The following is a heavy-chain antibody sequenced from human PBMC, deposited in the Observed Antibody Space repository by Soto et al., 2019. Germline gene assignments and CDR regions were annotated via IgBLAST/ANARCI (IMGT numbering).Heavy chain of an antibody. Sequence: QVQLVQSGAEVKKPGSSVKVSCKASGGTFSSYAISWVRQAPGQGLEWMGGIIPISGTANYAQKFQGRVTITADESTSTAYMELSSMISEDTAVYYCAREVGATLNWFEPWGQGTLVTVSS. CDR3: AREVGATLNWFEP. V-gene: IGHV1-69*01. CDR2: IIPISGTA. D-gene: IGHD1-26*01. J-gene: IGHJ5*02. CDR1: GGTFSSYA.